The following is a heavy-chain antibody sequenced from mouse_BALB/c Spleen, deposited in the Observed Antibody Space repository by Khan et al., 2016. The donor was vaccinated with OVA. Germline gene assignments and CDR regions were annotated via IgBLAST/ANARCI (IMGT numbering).Heavy chain of an antibody. CDR2: ISSGGDYT. V-gene: IGHV5-6*01. CDR3: ASHLTGSFAY. Sequence: EVELVESGGDLVKPGGSLKLSCAASGFTFSSYSMSWVRQTPDKRLEWVATISSGGDYTYYPDSVKGRFTISRDKAKNTLYLQMSSLKSEDTAMCYCASHLTGSFAYWGQGTLVTVSA. J-gene: IGHJ3*01. CDR1: GFTFSSYS. D-gene: IGHD4-1*01.